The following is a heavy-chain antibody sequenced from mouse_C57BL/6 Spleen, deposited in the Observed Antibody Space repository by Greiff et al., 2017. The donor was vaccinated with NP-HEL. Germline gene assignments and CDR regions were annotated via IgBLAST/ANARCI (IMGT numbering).Heavy chain of an antibody. V-gene: IGHV1-69*01. D-gene: IGHD2-5*01. CDR1: GYTFTSYW. CDR2: IDPSDSYT. J-gene: IGHJ2*01. CDR3: ALYSNSFDY. Sequence: QVQLQQPGAELVMPGASVKLSCKASGYTFTSYWMHWVKQRPGQGLEWIGEIDPSDSYTNYNQKFKGKSTLTVDKSSSTAYMQLSSLTSEDSAVYYCALYSNSFDYWGQGTTLTVSS.